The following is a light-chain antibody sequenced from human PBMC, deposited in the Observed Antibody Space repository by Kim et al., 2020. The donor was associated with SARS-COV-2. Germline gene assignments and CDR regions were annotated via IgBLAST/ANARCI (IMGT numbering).Light chain of an antibody. Sequence: LSPGERATPSGRASQSVSSYLAWYQQKPGQAPRLLIYDASNRATGIPARFSGSGSGTDFTLTISSLEPEDFAVYYCQQRSNWLLTFGGGTKVDIK. J-gene: IGKJ4*01. CDR1: QSVSSY. CDR2: DAS. CDR3: QQRSNWLLT. V-gene: IGKV3-11*01.